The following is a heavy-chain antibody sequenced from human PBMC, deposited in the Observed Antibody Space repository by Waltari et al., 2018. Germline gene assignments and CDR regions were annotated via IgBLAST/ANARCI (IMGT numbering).Heavy chain of an antibody. CDR1: VFTFSSYW. CDR3: ARDEVGGYFAL. Sequence: EVQLVESGGGLVQPGGSLSLSCSASVFTFSSYWMSWVRQAPGKGLEWVANMKQDGRQKGYVDSVKGRFTISRDNSKNSVYLQMNNLRVEDTAIYYCARDEVGGYFALWGQGTLVTVSS. CDR2: MKQDGRQK. J-gene: IGHJ4*02. D-gene: IGHD6-19*01. V-gene: IGHV3-7*01.